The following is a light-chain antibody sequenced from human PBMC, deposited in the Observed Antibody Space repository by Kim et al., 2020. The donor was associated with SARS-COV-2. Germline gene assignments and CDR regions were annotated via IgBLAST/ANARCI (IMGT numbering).Light chain of an antibody. CDR3: QQYHSLPIT. CDR2: DAS. J-gene: IGKJ5*01. Sequence: DIQMTQSPSSLSPSVGDRVTITCQASQDIRNYLNWYQQKPGKAPKLLIYDASNLETGVPSRFSGSGSGTDFTLTISSLVPEDVATYYCQQYHSLPITFGQGTRLEIK. CDR1: QDIRNY. V-gene: IGKV1-33*01.